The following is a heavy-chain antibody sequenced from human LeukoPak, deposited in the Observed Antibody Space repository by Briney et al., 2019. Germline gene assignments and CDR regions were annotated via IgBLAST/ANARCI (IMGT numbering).Heavy chain of an antibody. CDR1: GFTFSSYW. V-gene: IGHV3-74*01. J-gene: IGHJ4*02. Sequence: PGGSLRLSCAAYGFTFSSYWMHWVRQAPGKGLVWVSRINSDGSSTSYADSVKGRFTISRDNAKNTLYLQMNSLRAEDTAVYYCARSVRVSDSSGYYYAGPNDYWGQGTLVTVSS. D-gene: IGHD3-22*01. CDR3: ARSVRVSDSSGYYYAGPNDY. CDR2: INSDGSST.